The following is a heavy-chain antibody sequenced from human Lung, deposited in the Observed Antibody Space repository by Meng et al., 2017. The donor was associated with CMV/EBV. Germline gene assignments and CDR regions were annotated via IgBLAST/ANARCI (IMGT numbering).Heavy chain of an antibody. CDR1: GFTFSSYG. J-gene: IGHJ6*02. D-gene: IGHD2-2*01. V-gene: IGHV3-33*06. CDR2: IWYDGSNK. CDR3: AKDIVVVPAPYYYYYGMDV. Sequence: GESXKISXAASGFTFSSYGMHWVRQAPGKGLEWVAVIWYDGSNKYYADSVKGRFTISRDNSKNTLYLQMNSLRAEDTAVYYCAKDIVVVPAPYYYYYGMDVWGQGTXVTVSS.